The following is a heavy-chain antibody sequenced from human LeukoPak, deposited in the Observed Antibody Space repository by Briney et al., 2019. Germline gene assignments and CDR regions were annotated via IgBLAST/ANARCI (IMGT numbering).Heavy chain of an antibody. J-gene: IGHJ5*02. CDR1: GFPFDDYA. CDR2: ISWNSGSI. Sequence: GGSLRLSCAVSGFPFDDYAMHWVRQAPGKGLEWVSGISWNSGSIGYADSVKGRFTISRDNAKNSLFLQMNSLRGEDTALYYCAKDHAVGYSYGQAPWFDPWGQGTLVTVSS. V-gene: IGHV3-9*01. CDR3: AKDHAVGYSYGQAPWFDP. D-gene: IGHD5-18*01.